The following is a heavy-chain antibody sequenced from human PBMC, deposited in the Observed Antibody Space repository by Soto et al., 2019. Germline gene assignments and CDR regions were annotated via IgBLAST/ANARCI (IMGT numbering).Heavy chain of an antibody. CDR3: ARGRYYGSGSYSHHDY. J-gene: IGHJ4*02. CDR1: GFTFSSYG. V-gene: IGHV3-30*03. D-gene: IGHD3-10*01. CDR2: ISYGGSNT. Sequence: GGSLRLSCAASGFTFSSYGMHWVRQAPGKGLEWVSLISYGGSNTNYADSVKGRFTISRDNAKNSLYLQMNSLRAEDTAVYYCARGRYYGSGSYSHHDYWGQGTLVTVSS.